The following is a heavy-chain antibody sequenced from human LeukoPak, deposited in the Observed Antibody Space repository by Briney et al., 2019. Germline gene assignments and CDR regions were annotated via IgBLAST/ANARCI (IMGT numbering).Heavy chain of an antibody. V-gene: IGHV4-59*01. D-gene: IGHD2-15*01. CDR1: GGSISSYH. J-gene: IGHJ5*02. CDR3: ARGVVEGFWFDP. Sequence: SETLSLTCTVSGGSISSYHWSWIRQPPGKGLQWIGFIYYSGSTNYNPSLKSRVTISVDTSKNQFSLKLSSVTAADTAVYYCARGVVEGFWFDPWGQGTLVTVSS. CDR2: IYYSGST.